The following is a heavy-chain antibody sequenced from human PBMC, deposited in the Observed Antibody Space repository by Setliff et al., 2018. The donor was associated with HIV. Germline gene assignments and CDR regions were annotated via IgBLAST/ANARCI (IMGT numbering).Heavy chain of an antibody. D-gene: IGHD6-13*01. V-gene: IGHV3-21*01. Sequence: PGGSLRLSCEASGFTFSTYSMNWVRQAPGKGLEWVSSISSSSRSKYYANSVKGRFTISRDNSKNTLYLQMNSLRAEDTAVYYCAVPPYSSSWYYYYGMDVWGQGTTVTVSS. J-gene: IGHJ6*02. CDR3: AVPPYSSSWYYYYGMDV. CDR2: ISSSSRSK. CDR1: GFTFSTYS.